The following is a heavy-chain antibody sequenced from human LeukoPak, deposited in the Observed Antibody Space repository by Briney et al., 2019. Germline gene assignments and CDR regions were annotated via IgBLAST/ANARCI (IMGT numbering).Heavy chain of an antibody. D-gene: IGHD6-19*01. CDR1: GFTFSSYE. CDR3: ARDEQWLAQD. V-gene: IGHV3-30-3*01. CDR2: ISYDGSNK. J-gene: IGHJ4*02. Sequence: GGSLRLSCAASGFTFSSYEMNWVRQAPGKGLEWVAVISYDGSNKYYADSVKGRFTISRDNSKNTLYLQMNSLRAEDTAVYYCARDEQWLAQDWGQGTLVTVSS.